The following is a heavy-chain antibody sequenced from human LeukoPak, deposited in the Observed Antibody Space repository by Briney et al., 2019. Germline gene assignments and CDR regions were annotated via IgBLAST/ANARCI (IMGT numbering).Heavy chain of an antibody. D-gene: IGHD4-17*01. CDR1: GGSFSGYY. CDR2: INHSGST. J-gene: IGHJ6*02. Sequence: SETLSLTCAVYGGSFSGYYWSWIRQPPGKGLEWIGEINHSGSTNYNPSLKSRVTISVDTSKNQFSLKLSSVTAADTAVYCCARGGLRRLRKDYYYYGMDVWGQGTTVTVSS. V-gene: IGHV4-34*01. CDR3: ARGGLRRLRKDYYYYGMDV.